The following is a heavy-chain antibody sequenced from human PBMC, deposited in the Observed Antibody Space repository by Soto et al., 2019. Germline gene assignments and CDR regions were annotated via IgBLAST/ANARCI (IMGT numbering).Heavy chain of an antibody. Sequence: GGSLRLSCAASGFTFSSYAMSWVRQAPGKGLEWVSAISGSGGSTYYADSVKGRFTISRDNSKNTLYLQMNSLRAEDTAVYYCAKVLSGGSGWQGDEYFLHWGQGTLVTVSS. J-gene: IGHJ1*01. CDR3: AKVLSGGSGWQGDEYFLH. D-gene: IGHD6-19*01. CDR2: ISGSGGST. CDR1: GFTFSSYA. V-gene: IGHV3-23*01.